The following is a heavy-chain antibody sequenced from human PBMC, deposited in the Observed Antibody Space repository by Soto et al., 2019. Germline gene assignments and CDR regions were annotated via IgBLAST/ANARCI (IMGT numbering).Heavy chain of an antibody. CDR2: ISSNSAYI. D-gene: IGHD6-13*01. V-gene: IGHV3-21*01. J-gene: IGHJ5*02. CDR1: GFTFRSFT. CDR3: TRDASRDSSARGWFAP. Sequence: PGGSLRLSCAASGFTFRSFTMNWVRQAPGKGLEWVSTISSNSAYIYYTDALRGRFTISRDNAKNSLHLQMNSLRAEDTAVYYCTRDASRDSSARGWFAPWGPGTLVTGSS.